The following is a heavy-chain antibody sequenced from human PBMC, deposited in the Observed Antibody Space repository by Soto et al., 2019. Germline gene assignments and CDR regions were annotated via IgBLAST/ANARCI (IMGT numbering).Heavy chain of an antibody. D-gene: IGHD6-19*01. CDR3: AKGSASTYYFDS. CDR2: ISRSGGST. J-gene: IGHJ4*02. V-gene: IGHV3-23*01. Sequence: GGSLRLSCEASGVTFSTYAMSWVRQAPGKGLEWVSAISRSGGSTYCADSVKGRFTVSRDNPENMLYLQMNSLRAEDTAVYFCAKGSASTYYFDSWGQGTLVTVSS. CDR1: GVTFSTYA.